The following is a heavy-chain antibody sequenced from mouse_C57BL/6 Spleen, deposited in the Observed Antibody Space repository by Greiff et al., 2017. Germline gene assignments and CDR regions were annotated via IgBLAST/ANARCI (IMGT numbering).Heavy chain of an antibody. CDR3: ARDYYALYYFDY. CDR1: GYAFTNYL. CDR2: IKPGSGGT. V-gene: IGHV1-54*01. J-gene: IGHJ2*01. Sequence: VQLQQSGAELVRPGTSVKVSCKASGYAFTNYLIEWVKQRPGQGLEWIGVIKPGSGGTNYNEKFKGKATLTADKSSSTAYMQLSSLTSEDSAVYFCARDYYALYYFDYWGQGTTLTVSS. D-gene: IGHD1-1*01.